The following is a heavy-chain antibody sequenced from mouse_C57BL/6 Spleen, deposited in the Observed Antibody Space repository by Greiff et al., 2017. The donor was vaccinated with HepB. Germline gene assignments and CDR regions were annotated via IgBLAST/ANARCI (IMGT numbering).Heavy chain of an antibody. D-gene: IGHD1-1*01. CDR1: VFAFRSSW. V-gene: IGHV1-82*01. CDR2: FYPRDGDT. Sequence: QLQLKQSGPELVKPGASVKISCKASVFAFRSSWLHWVKQRPGQGLEWIVRFYPRDGDTTYNGKFKGKATLTADKSSSTAYMQLSSLTSEDSAVYFCARGYYGSSPQDWYFDVWGTGTTVTVSS. J-gene: IGHJ1*03. CDR3: ARGYYGSSPQDWYFDV.